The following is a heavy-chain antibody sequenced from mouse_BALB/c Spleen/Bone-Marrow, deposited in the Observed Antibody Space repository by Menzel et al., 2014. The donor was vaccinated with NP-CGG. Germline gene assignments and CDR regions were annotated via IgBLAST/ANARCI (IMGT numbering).Heavy chain of an antibody. J-gene: IGHJ2*01. D-gene: IGHD1-1*01. CDR1: GYKFNDYE. CDR2: SDPETGGT. CDR3: IRGVIFITSVVVDLDH. Sequence: GAELVRPGASETLSCKDSGYKFNDYEMHWVKQTPVHGLEWIGASDPETGGTAYNQKFKGKDTQTADKYSSTAYMELRSVTSEESAVYYCIRGVIFITSVVVDLDHRCQAPTLTVPS. V-gene: IGHV1-15*01.